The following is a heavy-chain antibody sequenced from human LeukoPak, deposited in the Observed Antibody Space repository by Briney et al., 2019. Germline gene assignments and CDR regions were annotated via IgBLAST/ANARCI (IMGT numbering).Heavy chain of an antibody. CDR1: GGSFSGYY. CDR3: ARGGRRIAARQRSYYFDY. Sequence: SETLSLACADYGGSFSGYYWSWIRQPPGKGLEWIGEINHSGSTNYNPSLKSRVTISVDTSKNQFSLKLSSVTAADTAVYYCARGGRRIAARQRSYYFDYWGQGTLVTVSS. J-gene: IGHJ4*02. CDR2: INHSGST. D-gene: IGHD6-6*01. V-gene: IGHV4-34*01.